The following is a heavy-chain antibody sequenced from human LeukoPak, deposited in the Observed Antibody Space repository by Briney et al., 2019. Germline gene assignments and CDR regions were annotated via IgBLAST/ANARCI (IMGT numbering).Heavy chain of an antibody. V-gene: IGHV3-11*01. J-gene: IGHJ3*02. CDR1: GFTFSDYY. D-gene: IGHD2-2*02. CDR3: AKDHCSSTSCYNAFDI. CDR2: ISSSGSTI. Sequence: GGSLRLSCAASGFTFSDYYMSWIRQAPGKGLEWVSYISSSGSTIYYADSVKGRFTISRDNSKNTLYLQMNSLRAEDTAVYYCAKDHCSSTSCYNAFDIWGQGTMVTVSS.